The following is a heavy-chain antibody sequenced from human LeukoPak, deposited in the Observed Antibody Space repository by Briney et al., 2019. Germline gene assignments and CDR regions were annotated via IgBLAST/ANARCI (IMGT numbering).Heavy chain of an antibody. J-gene: IGHJ4*02. CDR1: GFTFSSYW. V-gene: IGHV3-74*01. Sequence: GGSLRLSCAASGFTFSSYWMHWVRQAPGKGLVWVSRINTDGSSTSYADSVKGRFTISRDNAKNTLYLQMNSLRAEGTAVYYCAREGIAAAGSDFDYWGQGTLVTVSS. CDR3: AREGIAAAGSDFDY. CDR2: INTDGSST. D-gene: IGHD6-13*01.